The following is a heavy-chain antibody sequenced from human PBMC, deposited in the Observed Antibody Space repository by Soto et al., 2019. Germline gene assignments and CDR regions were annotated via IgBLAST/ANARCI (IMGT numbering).Heavy chain of an antibody. Sequence: GGSLRLSCAASGFTFSYYTVHWVRRAPGKGLEWVSSISGIRDDIRYADSVKGRFTISRDNAKTSLYLQMNSLTAEDTAVYYCAREGVHNYNEYYFDYWGQGTLVTVSS. CDR1: GFTFSYYT. V-gene: IGHV3-21*06. D-gene: IGHD3-22*01. CDR3: AREGVHNYNEYYFDY. J-gene: IGHJ4*02. CDR2: ISGIRDDI.